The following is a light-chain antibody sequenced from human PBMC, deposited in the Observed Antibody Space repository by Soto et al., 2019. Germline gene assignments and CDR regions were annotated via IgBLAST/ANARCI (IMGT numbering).Light chain of an antibody. CDR2: GAS. Sequence: EIVMTQSPVTLSVSPGERATLSCSASHSVRNNLAWYQQKPGQPPRLLIYGASFRATGIPARFSGSGYGTEFTLIISSLQSEDSAVYYCQQYNSWKTFGQGTKVEI. CDR3: QQYNSWKT. CDR1: HSVRNN. J-gene: IGKJ1*01. V-gene: IGKV3-15*01.